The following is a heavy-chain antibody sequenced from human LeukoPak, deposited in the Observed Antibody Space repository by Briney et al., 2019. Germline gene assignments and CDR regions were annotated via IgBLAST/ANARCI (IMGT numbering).Heavy chain of an antibody. CDR3: ARAQVSTPYYCDY. J-gene: IGHJ4*02. V-gene: IGHV4-4*02. CDR2: IYHSGST. CDR1: GGFISSSHG. D-gene: IGHD5/OR15-5a*01. Sequence: SETLSLICAVSGGFISSSHGRSWVRQPPGEGLEFIGEIYHSGSTHYNPSLKSRVTISVDKSKNHFSLKLSSVTAADTAVYYCARAQVSTPYYCDYWVQGTLVTVSS.